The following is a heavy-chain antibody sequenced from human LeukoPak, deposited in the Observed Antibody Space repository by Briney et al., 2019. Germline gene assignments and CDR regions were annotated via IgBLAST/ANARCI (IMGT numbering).Heavy chain of an antibody. V-gene: IGHV3-30*02. CDR2: IRYDGTNK. J-gene: IGHJ4*02. Sequence: GGSLRLSCAASGFTFSTYGMHWVRQAPGKGLEWVAFIRYDGTNKYYGDSVKGRFTISRDNSKNTLYLQMNSLRAEDTAVYYCAKDRRYGSGTLDYWGQGTLVTVSS. CDR3: AKDRRYGSGTLDY. D-gene: IGHD3-10*01. CDR1: GFTFSTYG.